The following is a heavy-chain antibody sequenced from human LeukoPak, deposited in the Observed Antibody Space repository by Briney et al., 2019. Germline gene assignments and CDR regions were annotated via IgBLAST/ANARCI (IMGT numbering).Heavy chain of an antibody. V-gene: IGHV3-66*01. CDR3: ARDRPGRDSTALDY. J-gene: IGHJ4*02. D-gene: IGHD2-15*01. CDR2: IYSTGSI. CDR1: GFTVSNSY. Sequence: GGSLRLSCAASGFTVSNSYLSWVRQAPGKGLEWVSVIYSTGSIYYADSVRGRFTISRDNSENTLYLQMNSLRADDTAVYYCARDRPGRDSTALDYWGQGTLVTVSS.